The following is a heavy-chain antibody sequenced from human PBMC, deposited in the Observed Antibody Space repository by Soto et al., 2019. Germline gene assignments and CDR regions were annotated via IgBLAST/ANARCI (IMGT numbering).Heavy chain of an antibody. V-gene: IGHV3-48*03. CDR1: GFTFSSYE. D-gene: IGHD3-22*01. J-gene: IGHJ4*02. Sequence: EVQLVESGGGLVQPGGSLRLSCAASGFTFSSYEMNWVRQAPGKGLEWVSYISSSGSTIYYADSVKGRFTISRDNAKNSLYLQMNSLRAEDTAVYYCASFTRSHYYDSSGYYNDYWGQGTLVTVSS. CDR2: ISSSGSTI. CDR3: ASFTRSHYYDSSGYYNDY.